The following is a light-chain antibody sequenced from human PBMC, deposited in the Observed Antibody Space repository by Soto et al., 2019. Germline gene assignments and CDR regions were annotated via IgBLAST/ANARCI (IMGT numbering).Light chain of an antibody. V-gene: IGLV4-69*01. Sequence: QPVLTQSPSASASLGASVKLTCTLSSGHSIYAIAWHQQQPEKGPRYLMKLNSDGSHSKGDGIPDRFAGASSGAERYLTIASRQSEDEADYYCQTWGTGIHWVFGGGTKVTVL. CDR1: SGHSIYA. J-gene: IGLJ3*02. CDR3: QTWGTGIHWV. CDR2: LNSDGSH.